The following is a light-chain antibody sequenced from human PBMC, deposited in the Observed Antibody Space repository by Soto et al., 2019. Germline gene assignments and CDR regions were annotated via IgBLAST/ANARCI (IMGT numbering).Light chain of an antibody. CDR1: GSDVDNYNY. CDR3: MQALQTRT. J-gene: IGLJ3*02. CDR2: DVT. Sequence: QSVLTQPRSVSGSPGQSVTISCTGTGSDVDNYNYVSWYQQHPGKAPNLMIYDVTKRPSGVPDRISGSKSGNTASLTISGLQAEDEADYYCMQALQTRTFGQGTK. V-gene: IGLV2-11*01.